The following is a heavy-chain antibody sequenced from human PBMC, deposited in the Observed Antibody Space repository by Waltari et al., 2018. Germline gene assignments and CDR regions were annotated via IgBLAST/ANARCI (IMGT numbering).Heavy chain of an antibody. CDR1: GGSFSGYY. J-gene: IGHJ6*02. CDR3: ARARPTSSTGHYYYYGMDV. D-gene: IGHD2-2*01. CDR2: INHSGST. V-gene: IGHV4-34*01. Sequence: QVQLQQWGAGLLKPSETLSLTCAVYGGSFSGYYWSWIRQPPGKGLEWIGEINHSGSTNYNPSLRSRVTISVDTSKNQFSLKLSSVTAADTAVYYCARARPTSSTGHYYYYGMDVWGQGTTVTVSS.